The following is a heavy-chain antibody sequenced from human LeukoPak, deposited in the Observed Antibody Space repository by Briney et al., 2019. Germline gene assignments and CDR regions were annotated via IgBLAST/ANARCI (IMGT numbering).Heavy chain of an antibody. J-gene: IGHJ6*02. Sequence: SETLSLTCAVYGGSFSGYYWSWIRQPPGKGLEWIGEINHSGSTNYNPSLKSRVTISVDTPKNQFSLKLSSVTAADTAVYYCARDLGSYYYYGTDVWGQGTTVTVSS. CDR3: ARDLGSYYYYGTDV. D-gene: IGHD1-26*01. CDR2: INHSGST. CDR1: GGSFSGYY. V-gene: IGHV4-34*01.